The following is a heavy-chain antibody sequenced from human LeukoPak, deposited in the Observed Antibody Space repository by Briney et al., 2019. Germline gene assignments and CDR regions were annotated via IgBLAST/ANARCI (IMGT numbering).Heavy chain of an antibody. J-gene: IGHJ1*01. Sequence: GASVKVSCKASGGTFSSYAISWVRQAPGQGLEWTGGIIPIFGTANYAQKFQGRVTITTDESTSTAYMELSSLRSDDTAVYYCARDYVAFWSGYYHTEYFQHWARAPWSPSPQ. V-gene: IGHV1-69*05. CDR2: IIPIFGTA. CDR1: GGTFSSYA. CDR3: ARDYVAFWSGYYHTEYFQH. D-gene: IGHD3-3*01.